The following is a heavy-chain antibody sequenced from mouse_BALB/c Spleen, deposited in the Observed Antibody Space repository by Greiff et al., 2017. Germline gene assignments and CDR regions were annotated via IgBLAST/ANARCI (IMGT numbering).Heavy chain of an antibody. CDR3: TRVPYGSSGGAWFAY. J-gene: IGHJ3*01. CDR1: GYTFTSYW. D-gene: IGHD1-1*01. CDR2: IYPGSGST. V-gene: IGHV1S22*01. Sequence: LQQPGSELVRPGASVKLSCKASGYTFTSYWMHWVKQRPGQGLEWIGNIYPGSGSTNYDEKFKSKATLTVDTSSSTAYMQLSSLTSEDSAVYYCTRVPYGSSGGAWFAYWGQGTLVTVSA.